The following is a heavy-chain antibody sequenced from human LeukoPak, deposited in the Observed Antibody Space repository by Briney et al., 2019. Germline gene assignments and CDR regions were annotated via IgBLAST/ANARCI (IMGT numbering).Heavy chain of an antibody. V-gene: IGHV3-23*01. Sequence: PGGSLRLSCAASGFIFSRYAMTWVRQAPGKGLEWVSIISGSGDITYYAGSVKGLFTISRDNSKNTLYLQMNSLRAEDTAVYYCARGKWNYPYDYWGQGTLVTVSS. CDR1: GFIFSRYA. J-gene: IGHJ4*02. CDR3: ARGKWNYPYDY. D-gene: IGHD1-7*01. CDR2: ISGSGDIT.